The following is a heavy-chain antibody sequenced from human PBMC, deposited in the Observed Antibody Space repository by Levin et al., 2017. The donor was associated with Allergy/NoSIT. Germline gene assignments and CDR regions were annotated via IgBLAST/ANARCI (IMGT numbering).Heavy chain of an antibody. V-gene: IGHV4-59*01. J-gene: IGHJ4*02. Sequence: ASETLSLTCTVSGGSMNSYYWIWIRQSPRKGLEWIGYMHYSGNTNYNPSLKSRLTISVDTSENQFSLNLRSLTVADTAVYFCARATITGCIDTWGQGTLVTVSS. D-gene: IGHD1-20*01. CDR1: GGSMNSYY. CDR2: MHYSGNT. CDR3: ARATITGCIDT.